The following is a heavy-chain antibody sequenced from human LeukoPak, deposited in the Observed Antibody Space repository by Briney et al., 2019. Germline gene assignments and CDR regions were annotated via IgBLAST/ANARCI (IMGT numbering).Heavy chain of an antibody. J-gene: IGHJ5*02. V-gene: IGHV4-39*07. CDR3: ARFQYYYGSGSYFDEVVWFDP. CDR1: GGSISSSSYY. CDR2: IYYSGST. D-gene: IGHD3-10*01. Sequence: SETLSLTCTVSGGSISSSSYYWGWIRQPPGKGLKWIGSIYYSGSTNYNPSLKSRVTISVDTSKNQFSLKLSSVTAADTAVYYCARFQYYYGSGSYFDEVVWFDPWGQGTLVTVSS.